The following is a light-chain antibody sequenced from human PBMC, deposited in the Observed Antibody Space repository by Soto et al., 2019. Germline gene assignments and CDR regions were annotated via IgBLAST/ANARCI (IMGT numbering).Light chain of an antibody. CDR2: GAS. CDR1: QSFSSNF. CDR3: QQYGSSSWT. V-gene: IGKV3-20*01. Sequence: IVLTQSPGTLSLSPGERATLSCRASQSFSSNFLAWYQQRPGQAPRLLIYGASSRATGIPDRFSGSGSGTDFTLTISRLEPEDFAVYYCQQYGSSSWTFGQGTKVEIK. J-gene: IGKJ1*01.